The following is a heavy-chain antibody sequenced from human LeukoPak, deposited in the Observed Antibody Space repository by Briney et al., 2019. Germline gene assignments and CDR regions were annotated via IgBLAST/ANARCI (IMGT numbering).Heavy chain of an antibody. V-gene: IGHV4-61*02. D-gene: IGHD3-22*01. CDR3: ARAPGYYYDSSGYG. CDR2: IYTSGST. J-gene: IGHJ4*02. Sequence: SETLSLTCTVSGGSISSSSYYWSWIRQPAGKGLEWIGRIYTSGSTNYNPSLKSRVTISVDTSKNQFSLKLSSVTAADTAVYYCARAPGYYYDSSGYGWGQGTLVTVSS. CDR1: GGSISSSSYY.